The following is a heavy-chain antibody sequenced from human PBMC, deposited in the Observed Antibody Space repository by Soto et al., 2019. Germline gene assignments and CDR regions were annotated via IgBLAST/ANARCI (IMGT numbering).Heavy chain of an antibody. CDR1: GGSISSSSYY. CDR3: ARGLQEYSSSSGRRAGWFDP. CDR2: IYYSGST. V-gene: IGHV4-39*01. D-gene: IGHD6-6*01. Sequence: TSETLSLTCTVSGGSISSSSYYWGWIRQPPGKGLEWIGSIYYSGSTYYNPSLKSRVTISVDTSKNQFSLKLSSVTAADTAVYYCARGLQEYSSSSGRRAGWFDPWGQGTLVTVSS. J-gene: IGHJ5*02.